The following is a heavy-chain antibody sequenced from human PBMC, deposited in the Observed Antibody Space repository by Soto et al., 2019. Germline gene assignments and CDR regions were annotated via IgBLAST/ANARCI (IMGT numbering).Heavy chain of an antibody. D-gene: IGHD6-19*01. Sequence: PGGSLRLSCAASGFTFSAHYMDWVRQAPGKGLEWVARSRNRQTGYTLEYAPSVEGRFTISRADSASSLILQMNGLKTEDTAVYYCGSPQRRASDWAYYWGQGTRVTVSS. CDR1: GFTFSAHY. J-gene: IGHJ4*02. CDR2: SRNRQTGYTL. V-gene: IGHV3-72*01. CDR3: GSPQRRASDWAYY.